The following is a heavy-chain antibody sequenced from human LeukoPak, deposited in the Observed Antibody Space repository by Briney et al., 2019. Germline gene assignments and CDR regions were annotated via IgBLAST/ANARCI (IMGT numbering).Heavy chain of an antibody. D-gene: IGHD2-2*01. J-gene: IGHJ5*02. V-gene: IGHV1-69*01. CDR2: IIPIFGTA. CDR3: ARDCSSTSCSPA. Sequence: SVKVSCKASGGTFSSYAISWVRQAPGQGLEWMGGIIPIFGTANYAQKFQGRVTIAADESTSTAYMELSSLRSEDTAVYYCARDCSSTSCSPAWGQGTLVTVSS. CDR1: GGTFSSYA.